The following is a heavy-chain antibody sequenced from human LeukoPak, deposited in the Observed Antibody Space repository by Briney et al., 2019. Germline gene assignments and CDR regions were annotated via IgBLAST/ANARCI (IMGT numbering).Heavy chain of an antibody. CDR2: ISGSGGST. CDR1: GFPFDDYG. Sequence: PGGSLRLSCAASGFPFDDYGMSWVRQVPGKGLEWVSAISGSGGSTYYADSVKGRFTISRDNSKNTLYLQMNSLRAEDTAVYYCAKSAGWQQLVHFDYWGQGTLVTVSS. CDR3: AKSAGWQQLVHFDY. V-gene: IGHV3-23*01. D-gene: IGHD6-13*01. J-gene: IGHJ4*02.